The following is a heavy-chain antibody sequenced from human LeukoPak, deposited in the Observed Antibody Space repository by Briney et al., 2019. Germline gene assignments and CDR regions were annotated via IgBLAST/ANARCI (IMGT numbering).Heavy chain of an antibody. CDR3: ARKRSGNYPLDY. V-gene: IGHV3-23*01. Sequence: GGSLRLSCAASGFTFSGYSMSWVRQAPGKGLEWVSVIGGSGETTLYADSVKGRFTISRDNSKNTLYVQINSLRAEDTAVYYCARKRSGNYPLDYWGQGTLVTVSS. CDR1: GFTFSGYS. D-gene: IGHD1-26*01. J-gene: IGHJ4*02. CDR2: IGGSGETT.